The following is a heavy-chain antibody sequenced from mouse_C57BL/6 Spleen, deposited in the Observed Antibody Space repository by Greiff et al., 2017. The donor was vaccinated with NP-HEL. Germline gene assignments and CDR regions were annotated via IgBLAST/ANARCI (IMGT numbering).Heavy chain of an antibody. CDR2: ISAGGSYT. CDR3: ARDEELLRFAY. J-gene: IGHJ3*01. D-gene: IGHD1-1*01. Sequence: EVQLVESGGGLVKPGGSLKLSCAASGFTFSSYAMSWVRQTPEKRLEWVATISAGGSYTYSPDNVKGRFTISRDNAKNNLYLQMSHLKSEDTAMYYCARDEELLRFAYWGQGTLVTVSA. CDR1: GFTFSSYA. V-gene: IGHV5-4*01.